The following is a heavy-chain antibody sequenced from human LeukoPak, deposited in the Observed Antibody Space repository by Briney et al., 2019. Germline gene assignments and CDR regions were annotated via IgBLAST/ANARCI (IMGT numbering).Heavy chain of an antibody. Sequence: SETLSLTCTVSGGSISSYYWSWIRQPAGKGLEWIGRIYTSGSTNYNPSLKSRVTISVDTSKNQFSLKLSSVTAADTAVYYCARADTAMAPGAFDIWGQGTMVTVSS. CDR3: ARADTAMAPGAFDI. CDR2: IYTSGST. V-gene: IGHV4-4*07. D-gene: IGHD5-18*01. CDR1: GGSISSYY. J-gene: IGHJ3*02.